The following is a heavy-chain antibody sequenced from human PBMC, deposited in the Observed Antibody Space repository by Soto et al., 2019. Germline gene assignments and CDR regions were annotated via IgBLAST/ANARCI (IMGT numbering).Heavy chain of an antibody. Sequence: LRLSCAASGFTFSSYSMNWVRQAPGKGLEWVSSISSSSSYIYYADSVKGRFTISRDNAKNSLYLQMNSLRAEDTAVYYCARDCSSSSYSFDYWGQGTLVTVSS. J-gene: IGHJ4*02. V-gene: IGHV3-21*01. CDR2: ISSSSSYI. D-gene: IGHD6-6*01. CDR1: GFTFSSYS. CDR3: ARDCSSSSYSFDY.